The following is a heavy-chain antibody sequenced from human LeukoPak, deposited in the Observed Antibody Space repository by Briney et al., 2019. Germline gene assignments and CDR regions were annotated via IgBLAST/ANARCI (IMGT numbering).Heavy chain of an antibody. CDR1: GFTFSSYW. J-gene: IGHJ4*02. CDR3: AKDSYIVGATAMGY. CDR2: IKQDGSEE. V-gene: IGHV3-7*01. D-gene: IGHD1-26*01. Sequence: PGGSLRLSCAASGFTFSSYWMSWVRQAPGRGLEWVANIKQDGSEEYYVDSVKGRFTVSRDNAKKLLYLQMNSLRAEDTAVYYCAKDSYIVGATAMGYWGQGTLVTVSS.